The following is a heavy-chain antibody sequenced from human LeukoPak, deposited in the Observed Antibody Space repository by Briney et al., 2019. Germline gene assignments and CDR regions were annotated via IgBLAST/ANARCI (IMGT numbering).Heavy chain of an antibody. Sequence: SETLSPTCTVSGGSVSSGSYYWSWIRQPPGKGLEWIGYNYYSGSTNYNPSLKSRVTISVDTSKNQFSLKLSSVTASDTAVYYCARGHLYDFWSGYPSPNYYYYYGMDVWGQGTTVTVSS. J-gene: IGHJ6*02. D-gene: IGHD3-3*01. V-gene: IGHV4-61*01. CDR3: ARGHLYDFWSGYPSPNYYYYYGMDV. CDR1: GGSVSSGSYY. CDR2: NYYSGST.